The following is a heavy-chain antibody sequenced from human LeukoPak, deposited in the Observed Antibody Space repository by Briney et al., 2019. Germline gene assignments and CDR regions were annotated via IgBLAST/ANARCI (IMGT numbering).Heavy chain of an antibody. J-gene: IGHJ4*02. CDR2: IKQDGSEK. CDR3: ARIMGEYQLLRPFDY. Sequence: GGSLRLSCAASGFTFSSYWMSWDRQAPGKGLKWVANIKQDGSEKYYVDSVKGRFTISRDNAKNSLYLQMNSLRAEDTAVYYCARIMGEYQLLRPFDYWGQGTLVTVSS. CDR1: GFTFSSYW. V-gene: IGHV3-7*01. D-gene: IGHD2-2*01.